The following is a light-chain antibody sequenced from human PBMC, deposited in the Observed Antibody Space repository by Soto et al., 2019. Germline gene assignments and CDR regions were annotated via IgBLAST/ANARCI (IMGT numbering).Light chain of an antibody. CDR2: AAS. V-gene: IGKV1-9*01. Sequence: DIQLTQSPSFLSASVGDRVTITCRTSQGISSYLAWYQQKPGKAPKLLIYAASTLQSGVPSRFSGSGSGTEFTLTISSLQLEDFAPYYCQQLNSYPGFTFGPGTKVDIK. J-gene: IGKJ3*01. CDR3: QQLNSYPGFT. CDR1: QGISSY.